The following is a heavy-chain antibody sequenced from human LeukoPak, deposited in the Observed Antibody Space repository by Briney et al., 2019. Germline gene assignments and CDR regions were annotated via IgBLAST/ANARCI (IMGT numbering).Heavy chain of an antibody. Sequence: LSLTXXVSGGSISSXXYYWGWIRQPPGKGLVLIGSICYSGTTYYNPSLKSRVIITVDTDKNQFSLKLSSVTAADTAVFYCARDKVXGXYWG. CDR1: GGSISSXXYY. J-gene: IGHJ4*01. V-gene: IGHV4-39*07. CDR2: ICYSGTT. CDR3: ARDKVXGXY.